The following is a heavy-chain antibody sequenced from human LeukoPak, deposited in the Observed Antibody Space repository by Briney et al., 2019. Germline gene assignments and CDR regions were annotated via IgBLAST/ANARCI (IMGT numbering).Heavy chain of an antibody. J-gene: IGHJ4*02. CDR1: GFTFSSYW. Sequence: GGSLRLSCAASGFTFSSYWMHWVRQAPGKGLVWVSRLNSDGSSTVYADSVKGRFTISRDNAENSLYLQMNSLRAEDTAVYYCARLLAYNSGGEAFDHWGQGTLVTVSS. CDR3: ARLLAYNSGGEAFDH. CDR2: LNSDGSST. V-gene: IGHV3-74*01. D-gene: IGHD1-20*01.